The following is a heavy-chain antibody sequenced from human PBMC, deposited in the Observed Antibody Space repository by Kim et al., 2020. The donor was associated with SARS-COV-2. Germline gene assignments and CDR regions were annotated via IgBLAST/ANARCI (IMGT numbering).Heavy chain of an antibody. J-gene: IGHJ4*02. V-gene: IGHV1-69*04. CDR3: APFYSSSWSNPLGFDY. Sequence: SVKVSCKASGGTFSSYAISWVRQAPGQGLEWMGRIIPILGIANYAQKFQGRVTITADKSTSTAYMELSSLRSEDTAVYYCAPFYSSSWSNPLGFDYLGQ. D-gene: IGHD6-13*01. CDR2: IIPILGIA. CDR1: GGTFSSYA.